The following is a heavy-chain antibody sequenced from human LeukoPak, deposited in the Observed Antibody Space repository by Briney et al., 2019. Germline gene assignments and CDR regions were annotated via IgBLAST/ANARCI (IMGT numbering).Heavy chain of an antibody. Sequence: PGXXLRLSCAESGFTLSRYGMHWVRQAAGKGVEWVAFIRYDVSNKYYAHSVKGRFTISRDNSKNTLYLQINSLRAEDTAVYYCAKQGRIAASKAYVDDAFDIWGQGTMVTVSS. CDR1: GFTLSRYG. CDR2: IRYDVSNK. J-gene: IGHJ3*02. CDR3: AKQGRIAASKAYVDDAFDI. V-gene: IGHV3-30*02. D-gene: IGHD6-25*01.